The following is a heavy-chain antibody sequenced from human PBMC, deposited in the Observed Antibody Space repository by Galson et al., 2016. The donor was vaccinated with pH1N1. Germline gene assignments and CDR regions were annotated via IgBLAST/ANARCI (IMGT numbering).Heavy chain of an antibody. D-gene: IGHD6-6*01. V-gene: IGHV5-51*01. J-gene: IGHJ6*02. CDR2: VYPGDSDT. CDR1: GYIFSTFW. Sequence: QSGAEVKKPGESLKISCKGSGYIFSTFWIGWVRQMPGKGLEWMGIVYPGDSDTRFNPSFKGQVTISVDKSISTAYLQWSSLKASDSAIYFCARLQSSSDDYFFYNMDVWGQGTTVTVSS. CDR3: ARLQSSSDDYFFYNMDV.